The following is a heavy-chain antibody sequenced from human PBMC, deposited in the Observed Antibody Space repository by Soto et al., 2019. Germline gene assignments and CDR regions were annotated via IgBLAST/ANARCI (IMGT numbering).Heavy chain of an antibody. CDR2: IIPIFGTA. D-gene: IGHD3-16*01. Sequence: GASVKVSCKASGGTFSSYAISWVRQAPGQGLEWMGGIIPIFGTANYAQKFQGRVTITADESTSTAYMELSSLRSEDTAVYYCAREPLRRGVRGYYGMDVWGQGTTVTVSS. CDR1: GGTFSSYA. J-gene: IGHJ6*02. CDR3: AREPLRRGVRGYYGMDV. V-gene: IGHV1-69*13.